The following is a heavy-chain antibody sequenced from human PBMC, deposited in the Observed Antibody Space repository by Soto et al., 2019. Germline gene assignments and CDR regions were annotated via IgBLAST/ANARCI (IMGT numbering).Heavy chain of an antibody. CDR3: ARDSAPYSGWPYYANVTPDY. D-gene: IGHD6-19*01. J-gene: IGHJ4*02. V-gene: IGHV1-18*01. Sequence: QVQLVQSGAEVKKPGASVKVSCKASGYTFTSYGISWVRQAPGQGLEWMGWISAYNGNTNYAQKLQGRVPMTTDTSTSTAYMELRSLRSDDTAVYYCARDSAPYSGWPYYANVTPDYWGQGTLVTVSS. CDR1: GYTFTSYG. CDR2: ISAYNGNT.